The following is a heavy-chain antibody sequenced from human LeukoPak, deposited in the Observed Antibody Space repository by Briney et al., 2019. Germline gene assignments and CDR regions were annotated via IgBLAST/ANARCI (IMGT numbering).Heavy chain of an antibody. V-gene: IGHV4-34*01. CDR2: INHSGST. D-gene: IGHD2-2*01. CDR1: GGSFSGYY. J-gene: IGHJ6*02. CDR3: ARKVVVPAAMRGYYYYYGMDV. Sequence: SSETLSLTCAVYGGSFSGYYWSWIRQPPGKGLEWIGEINHSGSTNYNPSLKSRVTISVDTSKNQFSLKLSSVTAADTAVYYCARKVVVPAAMRGYYYYYGMDVWGQGTTVTVSS.